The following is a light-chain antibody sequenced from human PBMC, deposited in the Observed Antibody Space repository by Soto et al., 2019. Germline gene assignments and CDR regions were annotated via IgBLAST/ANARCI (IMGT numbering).Light chain of an antibody. CDR3: QQRTNRPPIT. Sequence: EIVLTQSPATLSLSPGERATLSCRASQSVGSYLAWYQQKPGQAPRLFIFNTSNRATGIPARFSGSGSGTDFTLTISGLEPEDFAVYYCQQRTNRPPITFGQGTRLEIK. V-gene: IGKV3-11*01. J-gene: IGKJ5*01. CDR2: NTS. CDR1: QSVGSY.